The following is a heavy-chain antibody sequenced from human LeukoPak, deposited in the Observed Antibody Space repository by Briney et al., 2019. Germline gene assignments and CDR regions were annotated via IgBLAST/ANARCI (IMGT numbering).Heavy chain of an antibody. CDR3: AIQGDYGDY. CDR2: IYPGDSDT. J-gene: IGHJ4*02. V-gene: IGHV5-51*01. Sequence: RGALKNSRKGFGYSFSSYRDGRGGPMPRESLEWMGIIYPGDSDTRYSPSFRGQVTISADKSISIAYLQWSSLKASDTAMYYCAIQGDYGDYWGQGTLVTVSS. CDR1: GYSFSSYR.